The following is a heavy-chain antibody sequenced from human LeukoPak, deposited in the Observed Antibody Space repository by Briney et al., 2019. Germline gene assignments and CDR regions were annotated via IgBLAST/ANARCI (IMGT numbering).Heavy chain of an antibody. J-gene: IGHJ5*02. Sequence: ALVKVSCKASGYTFTSYYMHWVRQAPGQGLEWMGIINPSGGSTSYAQKFQGRVTMTRDMSTSTVYMELSSLRSEDTAVYYCARAPTGTSRGAWFDPWGQGTLVTVSP. D-gene: IGHD1-1*01. CDR2: INPSGGST. CDR1: GYTFTSYY. CDR3: ARAPTGTSRGAWFDP. V-gene: IGHV1-46*01.